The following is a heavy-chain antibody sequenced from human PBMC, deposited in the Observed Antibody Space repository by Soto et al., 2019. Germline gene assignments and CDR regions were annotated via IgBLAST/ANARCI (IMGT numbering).Heavy chain of an antibody. V-gene: IGHV2-5*02. CDR3: AHRRSSSSTYYFDY. Sequence: QITLKESGPTLVKPTQTLTLTCTFSGFSLTTSGVGVGWFRQPPGKALEWVALIYWDDDKRYSPSRKSMLTIAKATSKTQVVLTTTNADPVDTATYYCAHRRSSSSTYYFDYWGQGTLVTVSS. D-gene: IGHD6-13*01. CDR2: IYWDDDK. CDR1: GFSLTTSGVG. J-gene: IGHJ4*02.